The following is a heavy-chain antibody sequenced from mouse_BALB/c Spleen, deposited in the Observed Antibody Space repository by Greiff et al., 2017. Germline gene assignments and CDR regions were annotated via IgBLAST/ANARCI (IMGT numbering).Heavy chain of an antibody. V-gene: IGHV5-4*02. J-gene: IGHJ2*01. CDR2: ISDGGSYT. CDR3: ARGDGYYDY. D-gene: IGHD2-3*01. Sequence: DVQLVESGPGLVQPSQSLSITCTVSGFSLTSYGVHWVRQTPEKRLEWVATISDGGSYTYYPDSVKGRFTISRDNAKNNLYLQMSSLKSEDTAMYYCARGDGYYDYWGQGTTLTVSS. CDR1: GFSLTSYG.